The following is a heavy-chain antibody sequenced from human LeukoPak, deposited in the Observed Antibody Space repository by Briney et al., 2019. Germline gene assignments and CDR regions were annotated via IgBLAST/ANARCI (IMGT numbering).Heavy chain of an antibody. CDR3: ARGGYSYGFSGVYYYMDV. Sequence: ASVKVSCKASGYTFTCYGISWVRQAPGQGLEWMGWISAYNGNTNYAQKLQGRVTMTTDTSTSTAYMELRSLRSDDTAVYYCARGGYSYGFSGVYYYMDVWGKGTTVTVSS. V-gene: IGHV1-18*01. CDR1: GYTFTCYG. CDR2: ISAYNGNT. D-gene: IGHD5-18*01. J-gene: IGHJ6*03.